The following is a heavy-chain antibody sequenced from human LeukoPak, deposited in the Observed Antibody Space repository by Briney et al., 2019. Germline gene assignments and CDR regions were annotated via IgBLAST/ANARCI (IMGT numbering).Heavy chain of an antibody. CDR2: LFHSGAT. Sequence: SETLSLTCSVSDYSITAGYHWGWIRQPPGKGLEWIGSLFHSGATYFTPSLKSRVAMSVDTSRNQFSLSLHSVTAADAAIYYCVRESGNGGHPLFDHWGQGTPVTVSS. J-gene: IGHJ4*02. D-gene: IGHD4-23*01. CDR1: DYSITAGYH. V-gene: IGHV4-38-2*02. CDR3: VRESGNGGHPLFDH.